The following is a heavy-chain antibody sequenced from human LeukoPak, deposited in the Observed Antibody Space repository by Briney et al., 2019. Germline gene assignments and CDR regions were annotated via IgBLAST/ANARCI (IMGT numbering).Heavy chain of an antibody. Sequence: SGTLSLTCTVSGYSISSGYYWGWIRPPPGKGLEWIGSIYHSGSTYYNPSLKSRVTISVDTSKNQSSLKLSSVPAADTAVYYCARMVAYSGSYYFDYWGQGTLVTVSS. CDR3: ARMVAYSGSYYFDY. D-gene: IGHD1-26*01. CDR2: IYHSGST. J-gene: IGHJ4*02. V-gene: IGHV4-38-2*02. CDR1: GYSISSGYY.